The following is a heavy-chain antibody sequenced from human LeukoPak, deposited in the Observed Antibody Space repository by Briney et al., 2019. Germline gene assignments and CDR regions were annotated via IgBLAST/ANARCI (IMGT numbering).Heavy chain of an antibody. D-gene: IGHD3-16*01. CDR3: ARVWGSDSYVHEE. J-gene: IGHJ4*02. V-gene: IGHV4-38-2*01. CDR2: MYHSGTA. Sequence: PSETLSLTCAVSGYSISSGYLWGWTRQSPGKGLEWIGSMYHSGTAYYNPALRSRVSISLETSKNLLSLKVNSVPAADTAMYYCARVWGSDSYVHEEWGQGTLLTVSS. CDR1: GYSISSGYL.